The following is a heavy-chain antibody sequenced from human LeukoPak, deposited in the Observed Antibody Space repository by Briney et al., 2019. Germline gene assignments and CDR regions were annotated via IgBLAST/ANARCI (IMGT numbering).Heavy chain of an antibody. J-gene: IGHJ4*02. CDR2: IDHSGST. V-gene: IGHV4-34*01. CDR1: GGSFSGYY. D-gene: IGHD2-2*02. CDR3: ARGGCSSTSCYTGGFDY. Sequence: PSETLSLTCAVYGGSFSGYYWSWIRQPPGKGLEWIGEIDHSGSTNYNPSLKSRVTISVDTSKNQFSLKLSSVTAADTAVYYCARGGCSSTSCYTGGFDYWGQGTLVTVSS.